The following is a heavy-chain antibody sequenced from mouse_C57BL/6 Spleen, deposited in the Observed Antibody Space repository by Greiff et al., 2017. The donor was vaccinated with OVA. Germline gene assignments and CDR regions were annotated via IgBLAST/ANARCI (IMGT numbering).Heavy chain of an antibody. J-gene: IGHJ1*03. CDR3: VGAGTWYFDD. D-gene: IGHD4-1*01. CDR1: GYTFTSSW. CDR2: IDPSDSYT. Sequence: QVQLQQPGAELVKPGASVKLSCKASGYTFTSSWMQWVKQRPGPGLAWIGEIDPSDSYTNYNQKFKGKATLPVDTTSSTAYMHLSSLTSEDAAVYCCVGAGTWYFDDWGTGTTVTVSS. V-gene: IGHV1-50*01.